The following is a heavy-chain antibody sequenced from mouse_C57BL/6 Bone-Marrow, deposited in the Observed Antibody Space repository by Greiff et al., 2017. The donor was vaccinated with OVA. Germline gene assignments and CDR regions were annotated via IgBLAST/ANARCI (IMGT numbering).Heavy chain of an antibody. CDR1: GYSITSGYY. J-gene: IGHJ3*01. CDR2: ISYDGSN. CDR3: ARAPIYYDYDAAWFAY. V-gene: IGHV3-6*01. Sequence: EVKLQESGPGLVKPSQSLSLTCSVTGYSITSGYYWNWIRQFPGNKLEWMGYISYDGSNNYNPSLKNRISITRDTSKNQFFLKLNSVTTEDTATYYCARAPIYYDYDAAWFAYWGQGTLVTVSA. D-gene: IGHD2-4*01.